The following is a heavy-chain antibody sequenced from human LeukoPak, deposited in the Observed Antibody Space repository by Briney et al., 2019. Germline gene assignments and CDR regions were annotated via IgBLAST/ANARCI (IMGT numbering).Heavy chain of an antibody. J-gene: IGHJ3*02. Sequence: GGSLRLSCAASGFTFSSYWMSWVRQAPGKGLEWVANIKQDGSEKYYVDSVKGRFTISRDNAKNSLYLQMNSLRAEDTAVYYCARDLTYYDFWSGYSNHAFDIWGQGTMVTVSS. D-gene: IGHD3-3*01. CDR2: IKQDGSEK. CDR1: GFTFSSYW. CDR3: ARDLTYYDFWSGYSNHAFDI. V-gene: IGHV3-7*01.